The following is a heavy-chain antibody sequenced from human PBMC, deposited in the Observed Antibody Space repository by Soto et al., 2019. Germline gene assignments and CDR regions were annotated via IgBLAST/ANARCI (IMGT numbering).Heavy chain of an antibody. D-gene: IGHD3-16*01. CDR2: IYYSGST. V-gene: IGHV4-31*03. CDR1: GGSISSGGYY. CDR3: LGWGTSHDAFDI. Sequence: QVQLQESGPGLVKPSQTLSLTCTVSGGSISSGGYYWSWIRQHPGKGLEWIGYIYYSGSTYYNPSLKSRVTISVDTSKNQFSLKLSSVTAEDTAVYYCLGWGTSHDAFDIWGQGTMVTVSS. J-gene: IGHJ3*02.